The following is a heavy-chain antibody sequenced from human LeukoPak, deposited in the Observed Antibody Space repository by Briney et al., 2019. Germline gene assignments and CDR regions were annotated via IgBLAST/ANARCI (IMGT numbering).Heavy chain of an antibody. D-gene: IGHD3-10*01. CDR3: ARLGSGSNY. V-gene: IGHV6-1*01. J-gene: IGHJ4*02. CDR2: TYYSSKWYT. Sequence: EWLGRTYYSSKWYTEYAVSVKSRITINPETSKNQFSLQLSSVNPEDTAVYYCARLGSGSNYWGQGTLVTVSS.